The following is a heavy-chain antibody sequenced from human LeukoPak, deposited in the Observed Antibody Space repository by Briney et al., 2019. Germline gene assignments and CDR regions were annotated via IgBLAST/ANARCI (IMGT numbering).Heavy chain of an antibody. CDR2: IYYSGST. D-gene: IGHD2-2*01. CDR3: ARQAGYCGSTSCSYFDY. V-gene: IGHV4-59*08. J-gene: IGHJ4*02. Sequence: PSETLSLTCTVSGGSISSYYWSWIRQPPGKGLEWIGYIYYSGSTNYNPSLKSRVTISVDTSKNQFSLKLSSVTAADTAVYYCARQAGYCGSTSCSYFDYWGQGTLVTVSS. CDR1: GGSISSYY.